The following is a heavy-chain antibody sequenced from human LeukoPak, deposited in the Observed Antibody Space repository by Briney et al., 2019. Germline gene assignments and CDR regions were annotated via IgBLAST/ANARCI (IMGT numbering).Heavy chain of an antibody. V-gene: IGHV1-2*02. D-gene: IGHD1-26*01. Sequence: ASVKVSCKASGYTFTGYYMHWVRQAPGQGLEWMGWINPNSGGTNYAQKFQGRVTMTRDTSISTAYMELSRLRSDDTAVYYCARDLWGANNWFDPWGQGTLVTVSS. J-gene: IGHJ5*02. CDR3: ARDLWGANNWFDP. CDR2: INPNSGGT. CDR1: GYTFTGYY.